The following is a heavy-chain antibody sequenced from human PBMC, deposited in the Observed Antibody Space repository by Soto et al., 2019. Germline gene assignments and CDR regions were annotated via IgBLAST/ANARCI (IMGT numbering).Heavy chain of an antibody. CDR3: TRDLTGSLPYFFDY. Sequence: GGSLRLSCTRSGFTFGDYAMSWFRQAPGKGLEWVGFIRSKTHGGATEYAASVRGRFTISRDDSKSIAYLQMNSLKAEDTAVYYCTRDLTGSLPYFFDYWGQGTLVTVSS. CDR1: GFTFGDYA. J-gene: IGHJ4*02. V-gene: IGHV3-49*03. CDR2: IRSKTHGGAT.